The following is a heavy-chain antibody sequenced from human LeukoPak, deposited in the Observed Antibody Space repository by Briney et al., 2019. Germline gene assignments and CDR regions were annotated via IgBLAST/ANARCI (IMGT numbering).Heavy chain of an antibody. V-gene: IGHV1-2*02. J-gene: IGHJ6*02. CDR3: AVGYQTYGMDV. D-gene: IGHD2-2*01. Sequence: MGWINPNSGGTNYAQKFQGRVTMTRDTSISTAYMELSRLRSDDTAVYYCAVGYQTYGMDVWGQGTTVTVSS. CDR2: INPNSGGT.